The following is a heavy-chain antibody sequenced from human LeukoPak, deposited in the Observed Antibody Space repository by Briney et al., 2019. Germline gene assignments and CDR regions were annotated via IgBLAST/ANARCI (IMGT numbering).Heavy chain of an antibody. CDR3: ARVYSSWSNYYYYMDV. D-gene: IGHD6-19*01. V-gene: IGHV4-59*01. Sequence: SETLSLTCTVSGASISSYYWSWIRRPPGRGLEWIGYIYYSGSTNYNPSLKSRVTISVDTSKNQFSLKLSSVTAADTAVYYCARVYSSWSNYYYYMDVWGKGTTVTVSS. CDR2: IYYSGST. J-gene: IGHJ6*03. CDR1: GASISSYY.